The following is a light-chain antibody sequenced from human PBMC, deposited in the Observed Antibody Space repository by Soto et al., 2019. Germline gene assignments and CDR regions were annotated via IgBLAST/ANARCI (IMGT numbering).Light chain of an antibody. J-gene: IGKJ5*01. CDR2: AAS. CDR1: QSINTY. Sequence: DIQMTQSPSSLSASVGDRVTITCRASQSINTYLNWYQQKPGKAPKLLIYAASSLQSGVPSRFSGSRSGTDFTLTITSLQPEDFATYYCQQSYSTPYTFGQGTRLEI. CDR3: QQSYSTPYT. V-gene: IGKV1-39*01.